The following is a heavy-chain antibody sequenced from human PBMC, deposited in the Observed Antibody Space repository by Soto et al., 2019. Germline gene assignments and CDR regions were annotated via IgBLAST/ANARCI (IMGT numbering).Heavy chain of an antibody. CDR1: GGSVTNSSYY. CDR2: VYYRGRS. V-gene: IGHV4-39*01. J-gene: IGHJ4*02. D-gene: IGHD4-17*01. Sequence: PSETLSLTCTVSGGSVTNSSYYWGWIRQSPGKGLEWIGSVYYRGRSYSKSSVKSRVTISVDTSKNRFSLSLNSVTASDTAVYFCASQQTTVPTQAYFDYWGPGALVTVSS. CDR3: ASQQTTVPTQAYFDY.